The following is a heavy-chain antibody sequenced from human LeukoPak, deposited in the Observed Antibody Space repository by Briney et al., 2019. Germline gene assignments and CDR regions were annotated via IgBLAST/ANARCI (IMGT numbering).Heavy chain of an antibody. CDR3: ARGELLDYYYYGMDV. V-gene: IGHV1-3*01. CDR2: INAGNGNT. D-gene: IGHD3-10*01. J-gene: IGHJ6*04. Sequence: ASVEVSCKASGYTFTSYAMHWVRQAPGQRLEWMGWINAGNGNTKYSQKFQGRVTITRDTSASTAYMELSSLRSEDTAVYYCARGELLDYYYYGMDVWGKGTTVTVSS. CDR1: GYTFTSYA.